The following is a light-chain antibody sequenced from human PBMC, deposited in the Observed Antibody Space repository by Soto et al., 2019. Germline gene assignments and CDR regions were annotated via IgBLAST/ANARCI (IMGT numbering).Light chain of an antibody. CDR2: DVD. Sequence: QSALTQPRSVSGSPGQSITISCTGTSSDVGGYNYVSWYQQHPGQAPKLMIYDVDKRPSGVPDRFSGSKSGNTASLTISGLQTEDEGDYYCCSYAGNYIFVFGGGTQLTVL. V-gene: IGLV2-11*01. CDR1: SSDVGGYNY. CDR3: CSYAGNYIFV. J-gene: IGLJ2*01.